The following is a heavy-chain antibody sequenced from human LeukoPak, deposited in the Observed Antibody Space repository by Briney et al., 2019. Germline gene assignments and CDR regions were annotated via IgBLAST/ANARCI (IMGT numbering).Heavy chain of an antibody. CDR2: INPSGGST. V-gene: IGHV1-46*01. J-gene: IGHJ3*02. Sequence: EASVKVSCKASGYTFTSYYMHWVRQAPGQGLEWMGIINPSGGSTSYAQKFQGRATMTRDTSTSTVYMELSSLRSEDTAVYYCARDRTVGHDAFDIWGQGTMVTVSS. D-gene: IGHD2-8*02. CDR3: ARDRTVGHDAFDI. CDR1: GYTFTSYY.